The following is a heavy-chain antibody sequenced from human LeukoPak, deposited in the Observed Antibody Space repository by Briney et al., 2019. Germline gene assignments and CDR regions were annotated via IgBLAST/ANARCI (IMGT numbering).Heavy chain of an antibody. D-gene: IGHD6-6*01. J-gene: IGHJ4*02. Sequence: GGSLRLSCAASGFTFSSYAMSWVRQAPGKRLEWVSAISGSGGSTYYADSVKGRFTISRDNSKNTLYLQMNSLRAEDTAVYYCAKRESIAARTGYDYWGQGTLVTVSS. CDR1: GFTFSSYA. V-gene: IGHV3-23*01. CDR2: ISGSGGST. CDR3: AKRESIAARTGYDY.